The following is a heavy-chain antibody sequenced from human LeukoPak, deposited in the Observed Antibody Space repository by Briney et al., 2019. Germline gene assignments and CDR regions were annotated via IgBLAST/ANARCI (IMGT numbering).Heavy chain of an antibody. CDR3: ARRSHTYDSSGYYYPTFDY. CDR2: IYYSGST. V-gene: IGHV4-59*02. CDR1: GGSVSSYY. J-gene: IGHJ4*02. Sequence: SETLSLTCTVSGGSVSSYYWSWIRQPPGKGLEWIGYIYYSGSTNYNPSLKSRVTISVDTSKNQFSLKLSSVTAADTAVYYCARRSHTYDSSGYYYPTFDYWGQGTLVTVSS. D-gene: IGHD3-22*01.